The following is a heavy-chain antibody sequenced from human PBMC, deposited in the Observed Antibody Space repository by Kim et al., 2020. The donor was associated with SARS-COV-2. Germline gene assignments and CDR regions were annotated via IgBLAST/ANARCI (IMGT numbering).Heavy chain of an antibody. CDR2: ISSSSYI. V-gene: IGHV3-21*01. D-gene: IGHD2-15*01. CDR3: ARDLFHCSGGSCYSAFDY. CDR1: GFTFSSYS. Sequence: GGSLRLSCAASGFTFSSYSMNWVRQAPGKGLEWVSSISSSSYIYYADSVKGRFTISRDNAKNSLYLQMNSLRAEDTAVYYCARDLFHCSGGSCYSAFDYWGQGTLVTVSS. J-gene: IGHJ4*02.